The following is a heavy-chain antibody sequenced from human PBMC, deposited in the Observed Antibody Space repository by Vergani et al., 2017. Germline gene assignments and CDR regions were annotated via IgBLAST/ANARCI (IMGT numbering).Heavy chain of an antibody. J-gene: IGHJ6*02. CDR2: IHHSGDT. CDR1: DSSIMTNPY. CDR3: ARHRGSGGFFPSSCFYVMDV. Sequence: QVQLQESGPGLVKPSETLTLTCDVSDSSIMTNPYWGWFRQSPGKGLEWIGCIHHSGDTHYNSSLKSRVSISIVSSSKFSLSLTSVTAADTAIYYCARHRGSGGFFPSSCFYVMDVWGHGTTVTVSS. V-gene: IGHV4-38-2*01. D-gene: IGHD3-10*01.